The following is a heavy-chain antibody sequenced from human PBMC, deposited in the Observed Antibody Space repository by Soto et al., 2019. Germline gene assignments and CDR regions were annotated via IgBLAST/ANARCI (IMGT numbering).Heavy chain of an antibody. CDR3: ARFAKEENPRLQSWYAFDI. V-gene: IGHV4-31*03. CDR2: IYYSGGT. CDR1: GGSISSGYF. Sequence: QLQESGPGLVKPSQTLSLTCTVSGGSISSGYFWSWIRQHPGKGLEWIGNIYYSGGTYYSPSLEGRVAISVDTSKSQFTLRVNSVTAADTAIYYCARFAKEENPRLQSWYAFDIWGQGTLVTVSS. J-gene: IGHJ4*02. D-gene: IGHD6-13*01.